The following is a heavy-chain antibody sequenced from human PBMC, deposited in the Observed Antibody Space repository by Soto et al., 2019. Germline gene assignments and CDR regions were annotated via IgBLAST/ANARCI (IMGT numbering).Heavy chain of an antibody. V-gene: IGHV4-30-4*01. CDR3: ARVSSGDYVDY. Sequence: PSETLSLTCTVSGGSISSVNHYWSWIRQPPGKGLEWIGYIHYSGSTYSNPSLKSRVTISVDTSKTQFSLKLTSVTAADTAVYYCARVSSGDYVDYWGQGTLVTSPQ. J-gene: IGHJ4*02. CDR1: GGSISSVNHY. CDR2: IHYSGST.